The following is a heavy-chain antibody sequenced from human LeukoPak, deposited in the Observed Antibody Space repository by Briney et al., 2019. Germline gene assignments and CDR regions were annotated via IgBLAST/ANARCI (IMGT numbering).Heavy chain of an antibody. D-gene: IGHD2-21*01. CDR2: ISGSGGST. Sequence: GGSLRLSCAASGFTVSSNYMSWVRQAPGKGLEWVSAISGSGGSTYYADSVKGRFTISRDNSKNTLYLQMNSLRAEDTAVYYCAKDVRNSFAAYGMDVWGQGTTVTVSS. J-gene: IGHJ6*02. CDR1: GFTVSSNY. V-gene: IGHV3-23*01. CDR3: AKDVRNSFAAYGMDV.